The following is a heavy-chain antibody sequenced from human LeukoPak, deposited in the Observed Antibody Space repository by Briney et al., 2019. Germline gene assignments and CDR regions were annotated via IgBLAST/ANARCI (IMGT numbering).Heavy chain of an antibody. CDR3: AKDRAAVYYYYYMDV. CDR2: IWYDGSNK. J-gene: IGHJ6*03. CDR1: GFTFSSYG. Sequence: GRSLRLSCALSGFTFSSYGMHWVRQAPGEGLEWVAVIWYDGSNKYYADSVKGRFTISRDNSKNTLYLQMNSLRAEDTAVYYCAKDRAAVYYYYYMDVWGKGTTVTVSS. V-gene: IGHV3-33*06.